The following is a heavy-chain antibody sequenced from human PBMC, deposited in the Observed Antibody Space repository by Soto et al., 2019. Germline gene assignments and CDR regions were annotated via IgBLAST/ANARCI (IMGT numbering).Heavy chain of an antibody. V-gene: IGHV6-1*01. J-gene: IGHJ6*02. CDR3: ARDREFRCSSTSCYTYYYYYGIDV. D-gene: IGHD2-2*02. CDR2: TYYRSKWYN. Sequence: PSQTLSLTCAISGDSVSSNSAAWNWIRQSPSRGLEWLGRTYYRSKWYNDYAVSVKSRITINPDTSKNQFSLQLNSVTPEDTAVYYCARDREFRCSSTSCYTYYYYYGIDVWGQGTTVTVSS. CDR1: GDSVSSNSAA.